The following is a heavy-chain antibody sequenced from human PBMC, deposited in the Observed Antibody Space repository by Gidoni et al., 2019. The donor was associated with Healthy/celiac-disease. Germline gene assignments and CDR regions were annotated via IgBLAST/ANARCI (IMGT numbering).Heavy chain of an antibody. Sequence: QLQLQESGPGLVQPSETLSLTCTASGGSISSSSYYWGWIRQPPGKGLGWIGSIYYSGSTYYNPSLKSRVTISVDTSKNQFSLKLSSVTAADTAVYYCASGGYSYGPGAAFDIWGQGTMVTVSS. CDR3: ASGGYSYGPGAAFDI. V-gene: IGHV4-39*01. CDR1: GGSISSSSYY. J-gene: IGHJ3*02. D-gene: IGHD5-18*01. CDR2: IYYSGST.